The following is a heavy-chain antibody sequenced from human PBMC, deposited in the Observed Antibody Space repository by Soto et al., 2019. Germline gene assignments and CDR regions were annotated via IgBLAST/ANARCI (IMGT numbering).Heavy chain of an antibody. V-gene: IGHV1-18*01. J-gene: IGHJ5*02. CDR1: GYTFTSYG. D-gene: IGHD6-19*01. Sequence: GASVKVSCKASGYTFTSYGISWVRQAPGQGLEWMGWISAYNGNTNYAQKLQGRVTMTTDTSTSTAYMELRSLRSDDTAVYYCARDRAAGSSGWSQFDPWGQGTLVTVSS. CDR2: ISAYNGNT. CDR3: ARDRAAGSSGWSQFDP.